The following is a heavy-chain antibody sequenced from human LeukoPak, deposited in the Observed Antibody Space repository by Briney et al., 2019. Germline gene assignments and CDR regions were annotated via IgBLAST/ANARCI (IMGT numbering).Heavy chain of an antibody. J-gene: IGHJ4*02. CDR3: TTDDTAMAVPFDY. Sequence: GGSLRLSCAASGFNLSNAWMSWGRPAPGEGLEWVGRIKSKTDGGTTEYAAPVTGRHTISRDVSKNTPYLDMHSLQTQDTAVYYCTTDDTAMAVPFDYWGQGTLVSVSS. CDR2: IKSKTDGGTT. V-gene: IGHV3-15*01. CDR1: GFNLSNAW. D-gene: IGHD5-18*01.